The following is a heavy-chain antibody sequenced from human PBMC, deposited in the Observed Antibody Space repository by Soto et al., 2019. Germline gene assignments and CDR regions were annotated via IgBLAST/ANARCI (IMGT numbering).Heavy chain of an antibody. CDR1: GFTFSSYA. CDR3: AKVGGITYYDFWSGILPYLGFDY. J-gene: IGHJ4*02. D-gene: IGHD3-3*01. CDR2: ISGSGGST. V-gene: IGHV3-23*01. Sequence: PGGSLRLSCAASGFTFSSYAMSWVRQAPGKGLEWVSAISGSGGSTYYADSVKGRFTISRDNSKNTLYLQMNSLRAEDTAVYYCAKVGGITYYDFWSGILPYLGFDYWGQGTLVTVSS.